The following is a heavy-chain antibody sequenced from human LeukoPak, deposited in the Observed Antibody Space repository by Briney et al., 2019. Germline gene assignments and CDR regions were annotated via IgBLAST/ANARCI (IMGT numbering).Heavy chain of an antibody. CDR2: IYYSGST. CDR3: ARRGGALYCSGGSCYDY. J-gene: IGHJ4*02. CDR1: GGSISSYY. D-gene: IGHD2-15*01. V-gene: IGHV4-59*01. Sequence: PSETLSLTCTVSGGSISSYYWSWIRQPPGKGLEWIGYIYYSGSTNYNPSLKSRVTISVDTSKNQFSLKLSSVTAADTAVYYCARRGGALYCSGGSCYDYWGQGTLVTVSS.